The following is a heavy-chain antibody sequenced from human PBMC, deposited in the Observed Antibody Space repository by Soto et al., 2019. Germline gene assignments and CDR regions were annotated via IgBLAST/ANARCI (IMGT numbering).Heavy chain of an antibody. J-gene: IGHJ4*02. CDR1: GFTFSSYG. Sequence: QVQLVESGGGVVQPGRSLRLSCAASGFTFSSYGMHWVRQAPGKGLEWVAVISYDGSNKYYADSVKGRFTIARDNSRDTLYLQMNSLRAEQTAVYYCAKAPYSSGWYDYWGQGTLVTVSS. V-gene: IGHV3-30*18. CDR3: AKAPYSSGWYDY. D-gene: IGHD6-19*01. CDR2: ISYDGSNK.